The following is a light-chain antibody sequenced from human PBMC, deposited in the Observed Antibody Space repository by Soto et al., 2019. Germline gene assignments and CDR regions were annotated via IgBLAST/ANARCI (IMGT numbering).Light chain of an antibody. Sequence: EIVCIQFPATLSLSPGERATLFGRAIQSVDIYLAWYRQIPGQAPRLLIYGASTRATGIPARFSGSGSGTEFTLTISSLQSEEFAVYYCQQYNNWPPAFGQGTKLYI. CDR2: GAS. V-gene: IGKV3-15*01. CDR3: QQYNNWPPA. J-gene: IGKJ1*01. CDR1: QSVDIY.